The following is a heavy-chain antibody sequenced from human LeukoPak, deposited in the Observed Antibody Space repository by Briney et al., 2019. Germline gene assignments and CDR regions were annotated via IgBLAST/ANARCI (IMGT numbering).Heavy chain of an antibody. J-gene: IGHJ4*02. Sequence: PGGSLRLSCAASGFTFSIYAMSWVRQAPGKGLEWVSAISGSGGSTYYADSVKGRFTISRDNAKNSLYLQMNSLRAEDTAVYYCARDQNWGFDYWGQGTLVTVSS. V-gene: IGHV3-23*01. D-gene: IGHD7-27*01. CDR3: ARDQNWGFDY. CDR2: ISGSGGST. CDR1: GFTFSIYA.